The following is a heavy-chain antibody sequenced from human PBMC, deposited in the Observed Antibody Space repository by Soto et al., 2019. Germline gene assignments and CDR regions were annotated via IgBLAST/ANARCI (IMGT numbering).Heavy chain of an antibody. J-gene: IGHJ6*02. CDR1: GFTFSSYG. Sequence: QVQLVESGGGVVQPGRSLRLSCAASGFTFSSYGMHWVRQAPGKGLEWVSIIWYDGSNKYYADSVKGRFTISRDDSKNTLDLQRNSLRAEDTAVYYCARDRSSLMDVWGQGTTVTVSS. CDR3: ARDRSSLMDV. D-gene: IGHD6-13*01. CDR2: IWYDGSNK. V-gene: IGHV3-33*01.